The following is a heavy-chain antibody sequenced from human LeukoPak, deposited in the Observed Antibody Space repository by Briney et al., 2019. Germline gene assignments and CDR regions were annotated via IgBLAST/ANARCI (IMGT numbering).Heavy chain of an antibody. CDR2: ISPDGGNT. CDR1: GLTFSSYA. J-gene: IGHJ4*02. Sequence: GGSLRLSCSASGLTFSSYAMHWVRQAPGKGLEYVSAISPDGGNTYYADSVKGRFSISRDNSKNTLYLQMSSLRPEDTAVYYCVPKGTEGYWGQGTLVTVSS. V-gene: IGHV3-64D*06. CDR3: VPKGTEGY.